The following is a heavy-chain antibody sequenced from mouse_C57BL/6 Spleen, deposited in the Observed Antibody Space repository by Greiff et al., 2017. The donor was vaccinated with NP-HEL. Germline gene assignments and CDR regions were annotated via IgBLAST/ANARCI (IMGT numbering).Heavy chain of an antibody. J-gene: IGHJ2*01. V-gene: IGHV5-4*03. CDR3: ARAWEGDY. CDR1: GFTFSSYA. Sequence: EVMLVESGGGLVKPGGSLKLSCAASGFTFSSYAMSWVRQTPEKRLEWVATISDGGSYTYYPDNVKGRFTISRDNAKNNLYLQMSHLKSEDTAMYYCARAWEGDYWGQGTTLTVSS. D-gene: IGHD4-1*01. CDR2: ISDGGSYT.